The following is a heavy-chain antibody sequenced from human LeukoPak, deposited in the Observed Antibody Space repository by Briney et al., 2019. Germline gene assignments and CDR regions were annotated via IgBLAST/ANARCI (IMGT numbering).Heavy chain of an antibody. D-gene: IGHD4-11*01. Sequence: SETLSLTCTVSGGSISNYYWGWIRQPPGEGLEWIGYIYYSGSTNYNPSLKSRVTISIDTSKNQFSLNLTSVTAADTAVYYCARGGLGGITAYSNYLFDYWGQGTLVTVSS. CDR1: GGSISNYY. V-gene: IGHV4-59*08. CDR2: IYYSGST. CDR3: ARGGLGGITAYSNYLFDY. J-gene: IGHJ4*02.